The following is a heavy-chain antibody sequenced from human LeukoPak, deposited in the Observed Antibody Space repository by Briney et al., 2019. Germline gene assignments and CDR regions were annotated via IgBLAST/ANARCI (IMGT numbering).Heavy chain of an antibody. CDR2: IKLDGSEK. CDR1: GFTVSSNY. Sequence: PGGSLRLSCAASGFTVSSNYMSWVRQAPGKGLEWVANIKLDGSEKDYVDSVKGRFTISRDNAKNTLYLQMNSLTADDTAVYHCAKGGGTYDSSGPLGHWGQGTLVTVSS. J-gene: IGHJ4*02. D-gene: IGHD3-22*01. CDR3: AKGGGTYDSSGPLGH. V-gene: IGHV3-7*03.